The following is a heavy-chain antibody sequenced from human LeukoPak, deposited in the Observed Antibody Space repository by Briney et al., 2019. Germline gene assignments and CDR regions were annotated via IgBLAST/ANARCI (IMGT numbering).Heavy chain of an antibody. D-gene: IGHD2-2*01. CDR2: IIPIFGTA. CDR3: ARDTDIVVVPAAMGGWFDP. V-gene: IGHV1-69*13. CDR1: GGTFSSYA. Sequence: SVKVSCKASGGTFSSYAISWVRQAPGQGLEWMGGIIPIFGTANYAQKFQGRVTITADESTSTAYMELSSLRSEDTAVYYCARDTDIVVVPAAMGGWFDPWGQGTLVTVSS. J-gene: IGHJ5*02.